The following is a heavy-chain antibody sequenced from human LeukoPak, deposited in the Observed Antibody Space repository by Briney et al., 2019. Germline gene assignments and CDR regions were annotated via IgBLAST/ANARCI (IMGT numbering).Heavy chain of an antibody. Sequence: PGGSLRLSCAASGFTFSNYWMQGVRQAPGKGLVWVSRIISDGSATNYADSVKGRFTISRDNATNTLYQQMNSLRVEDTAVYYCARDRAPYCSGVSCSVDVWGQGTTVTVAS. CDR1: GFTFSNYW. CDR3: ARDRAPYCSGVSCSVDV. J-gene: IGHJ6*02. CDR2: IISDGSAT. V-gene: IGHV3-74*01. D-gene: IGHD2-15*01.